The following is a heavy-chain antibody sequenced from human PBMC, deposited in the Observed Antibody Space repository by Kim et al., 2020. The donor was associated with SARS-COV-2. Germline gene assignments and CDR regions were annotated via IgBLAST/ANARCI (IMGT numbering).Heavy chain of an antibody. CDR3: ARGPGPIVWTQQLVP. V-gene: IGHV3-11*06. D-gene: IGHD6-13*01. J-gene: IGHJ5*02. CDR2: ISSSSSYT. Sequence: GGSLRLSCAASGFTFSDYYMSWIRQAPGKGLEWVSYISSSSSYTNYADSVKGRFTISRDNAKNSLYLQMNSLRAEDTAVYYCARGPGPIVWTQQLVPWGQGTLVTVSS. CDR1: GFTFSDYY.